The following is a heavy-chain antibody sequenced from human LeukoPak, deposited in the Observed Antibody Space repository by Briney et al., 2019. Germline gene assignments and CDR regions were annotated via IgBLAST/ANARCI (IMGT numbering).Heavy chain of an antibody. Sequence: GESPKISCKGSAYSFTSNWNGWGRQMPGKSLEWMVVIYPSDSDTRYSPSFQGKVAISADRSIRTAYQQWSSLTSSHTARQYCARRGNYYATSGYTFYFHYCGQGTLVTVSS. CDR1: AYSFTSNW. V-gene: IGHV5-51*01. D-gene: IGHD3-22*01. CDR3: ARRGNYYATSGYTFYFHY. J-gene: IGHJ4*02. CDR2: IYPSDSDT.